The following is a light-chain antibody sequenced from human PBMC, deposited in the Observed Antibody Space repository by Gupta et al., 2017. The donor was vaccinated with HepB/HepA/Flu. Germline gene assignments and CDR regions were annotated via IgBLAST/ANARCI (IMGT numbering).Light chain of an antibody. CDR1: R. CDR3: CLYTRINTYV. Sequence: RVSWYQQSPGTAPKLIFYEVNNRPSGVPDRFSGSKSGNTASLTISGLHTEDEADYYCCLYTRINTYVFGTGTKVTVL. J-gene: IGLJ1*01. CDR2: EVN. V-gene: IGLV2-18*01.